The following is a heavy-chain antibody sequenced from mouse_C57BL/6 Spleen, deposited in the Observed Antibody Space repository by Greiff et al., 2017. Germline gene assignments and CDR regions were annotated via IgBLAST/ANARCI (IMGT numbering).Heavy chain of an antibody. V-gene: IGHV1-80*01. J-gene: IGHJ1*03. CDR2: IYPGDGDT. CDR3: ARVVATDWYFDV. Sequence: VKLMESGAELVKPGASVKISCKASGYAFSSYWMNWVKQRPGKGLEWIGQIYPGDGDTNYNGKFKGKATLTADKSSSTAYMQLSSLTSEDSAVYFCARVVATDWYFDVWGTGTTVTVSS. CDR1: GYAFSSYW. D-gene: IGHD1-1*01.